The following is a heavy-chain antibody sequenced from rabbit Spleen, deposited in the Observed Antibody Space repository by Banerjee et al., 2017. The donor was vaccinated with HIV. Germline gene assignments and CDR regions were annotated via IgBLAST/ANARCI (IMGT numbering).Heavy chain of an antibody. J-gene: IGHJ6*01. CDR1: EFSFSSGPT. Sequence: QSLEESGGALVKLGDSRPLTGQPSEFSFSSGPTLSWSGRPPGKGLEWIACIDAGSSGFTYFASWAKGRFTCSKTSSTTATLQMTRLTVADTATYFCARDSSSSFSSYGMDLWGPGTLVTVS. CDR3: ARDSSSSFSSYGMDL. CDR2: IDAGSSGFT. V-gene: IGHV1S40*01. D-gene: IGHD1-1*01.